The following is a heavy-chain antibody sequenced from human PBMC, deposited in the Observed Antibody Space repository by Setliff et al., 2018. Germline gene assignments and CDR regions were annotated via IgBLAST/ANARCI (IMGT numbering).Heavy chain of an antibody. CDR3: ARGFDI. J-gene: IGHJ3*02. Sequence: PSETLSLTCTVSGGSISDYYWSWIRQAPGKGLEWIGYIYYGGSTNYNLSLKSRVAISVDTSKNQFSLKLTSLTAADTAVYYCARGFDIWGQGTMVTVSS. CDR2: IYYGGST. CDR1: GGSISDYY. V-gene: IGHV4-59*01.